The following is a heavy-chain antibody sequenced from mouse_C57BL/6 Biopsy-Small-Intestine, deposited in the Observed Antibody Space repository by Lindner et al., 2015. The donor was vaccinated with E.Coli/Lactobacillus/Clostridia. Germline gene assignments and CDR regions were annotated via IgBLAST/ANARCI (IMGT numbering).Heavy chain of an antibody. CDR2: FHPYNDDT. J-gene: IGHJ2*01. V-gene: IGHV1-47*01. CDR1: GYTFTTYP. Sequence: QLQESGAELVKPGVSVKMSCKASGYTFTTYPIEWMKQSHGKSLEWIGNFHPYNDDTKYNEKFKGKATLTVEKSSSTVYLELSRLTSDDSAVYYCARGGVLIGYFDYWGQGTTLTVSS. D-gene: IGHD2-14*01. CDR3: ARGGVLIGYFDY.